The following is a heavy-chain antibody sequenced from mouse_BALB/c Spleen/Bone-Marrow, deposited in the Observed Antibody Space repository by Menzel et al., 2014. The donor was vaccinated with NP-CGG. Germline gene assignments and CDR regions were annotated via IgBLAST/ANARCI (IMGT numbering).Heavy chain of an antibody. D-gene: IGHD4-1*02. Sequence: EVKLMESGGDLVKPGGSLKLSCAASGFTFSSYGMSWVRQTPDKRLEWVATINNGGTYTYYPDSVKGRFTISRDNAKNTLYLQMSSLKSEDTAMYYCALNWDSAYWGQGTLVTVYA. CDR1: GFTFSSYG. CDR2: INNGGTYT. V-gene: IGHV5-6*01. CDR3: ALNWDSAY. J-gene: IGHJ3*01.